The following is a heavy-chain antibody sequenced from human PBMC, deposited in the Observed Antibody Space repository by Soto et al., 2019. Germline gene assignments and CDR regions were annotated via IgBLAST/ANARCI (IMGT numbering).Heavy chain of an antibody. CDR2: INHSGST. D-gene: IGHD4-4*01. CDR3: ARADYSNYDWFDP. V-gene: IGHV4-34*01. Sequence: SETLSLTCAVYGGSFSGYYWSWIRQPPGKGLEWIGEINHSGSTNYNPSLKSRVTISVDTSKNQFSLKLSSVTAADTAVYYCARADYSNYDWFDPWGQGTLVNVSS. J-gene: IGHJ5*02. CDR1: GGSFSGYY.